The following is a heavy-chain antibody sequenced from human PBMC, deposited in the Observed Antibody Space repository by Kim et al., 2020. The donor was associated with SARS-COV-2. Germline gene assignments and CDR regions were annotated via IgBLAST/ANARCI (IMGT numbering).Heavy chain of an antibody. CDR1: GFTFSRYS. CDR3: AREFYFGSGSHGGPLDL. CDR2: ISSDGAQT. Sequence: GGSLRLSCTGSGFTFSRYSLHWVRQAPGRGIEWLAFISSDGAQTSFVDSVKGRFVISRDNANSMLHLRMDSLRREDTARYFCAREFYFGSGSHGGPLDLWGEGTVVTVSS. V-gene: IGHV3-30*09. J-gene: IGHJ3*01. D-gene: IGHD3-10*01.